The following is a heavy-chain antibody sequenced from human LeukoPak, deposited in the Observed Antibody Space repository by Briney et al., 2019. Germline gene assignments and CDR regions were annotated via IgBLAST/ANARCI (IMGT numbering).Heavy chain of an antibody. CDR2: ISGDGGST. CDR1: GFIFDNYA. D-gene: IGHD6-19*01. J-gene: IGHJ4*02. CDR3: ARESETSGWYDY. V-gene: IGHV3-43*02. Sequence: GGSLRLSCAAPGFIFDNYAIHWVRQAPGKGLEWVSLISGDGGSTFYADSVRGRFTISRDNTRKSLSLQMSSLRSEDTALYYGARESETSGWYDYWGQGTLVTVSS.